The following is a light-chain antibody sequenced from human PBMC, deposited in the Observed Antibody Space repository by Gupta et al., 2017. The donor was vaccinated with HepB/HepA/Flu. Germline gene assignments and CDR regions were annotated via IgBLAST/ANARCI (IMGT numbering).Light chain of an antibody. CDR3: QSDDSSRSYV. CDR2: DNN. CDR1: SSNIGGGYD. V-gene: IGLV1-40*01. J-gene: IGLJ1*01. Sequence: QSVLTQPPSVSGAPGQSVTIPCTGSSSNIGGGYDVLWYQELPGTAPKLLIYDNNKRPSGVPDRFSGSKSGTSASLAITGLQEAEEADYYCQSDDSSRSYVFGTGTKVTVL.